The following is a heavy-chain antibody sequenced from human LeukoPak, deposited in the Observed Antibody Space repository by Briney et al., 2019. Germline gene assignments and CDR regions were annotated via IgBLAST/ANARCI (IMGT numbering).Heavy chain of an antibody. CDR3: ARDLGTSNWFDP. Sequence: GASVKVSCKASGCTFTGYYMHWVRQAPGQGLEWMEWINPNSGGTNYEQKFQGRVTMTRDTSISTAYMELNRLRSDDTAVYYCARDLGTSNWFDPWGQGTLVTVSS. CDR1: GCTFTGYY. D-gene: IGHD1-1*01. CDR2: INPNSGGT. V-gene: IGHV1-2*02. J-gene: IGHJ5*02.